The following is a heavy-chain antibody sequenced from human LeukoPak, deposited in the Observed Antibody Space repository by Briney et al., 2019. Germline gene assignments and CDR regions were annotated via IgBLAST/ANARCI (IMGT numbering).Heavy chain of an antibody. CDR2: ISAYNGNT. Sequence: GASVKVSCKASGGTFSSYAISWVRQAPGQGLEWMGWISAYNGNTNYAQKLQGRVTMTTDTSTSTAYMELRSLRSDDTAVYYCARDPVIDAFDIWGQGTMVTVSS. D-gene: IGHD2-21*01. J-gene: IGHJ3*02. CDR3: ARDPVIDAFDI. V-gene: IGHV1-18*01. CDR1: GGTFSSYA.